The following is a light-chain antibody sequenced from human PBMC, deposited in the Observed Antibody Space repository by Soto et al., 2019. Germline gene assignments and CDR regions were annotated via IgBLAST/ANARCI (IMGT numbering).Light chain of an antibody. CDR3: QQRSSWPPVFP. J-gene: IGKJ5*01. V-gene: IGKV3-11*01. Sequence: ENLLTQPATTLSLSLGERATLPCWVRQSISSDLAWYQQKPGQAPRLLIYDASNRATGIPARFSGSGSGTDSTLIITSLEPEDSAMYYCQQRSSWPPVFPFGHGKRLDTK. CDR1: QSISSD. CDR2: DAS.